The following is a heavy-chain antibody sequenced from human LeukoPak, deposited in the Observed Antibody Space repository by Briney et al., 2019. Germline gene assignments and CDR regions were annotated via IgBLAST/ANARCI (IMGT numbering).Heavy chain of an antibody. CDR3: ARPSYIGYCSRSTCNREAFDV. D-gene: IGHD2-2*01. CDR1: GGSISTNHYN. CDR2: IFYSGTT. V-gene: IGHV4-39*01. J-gene: IGHJ3*01. Sequence: PSETLSLTCTVSGGSISTNHYNWGWLRQPPGTGLEWLGSIFYSGTTYHNPSLKNRVSISVDTSRRQLSLQLTSVTAADTAVYYCARPSYIGYCSRSTCNREAFDVWGQGTVVTVS.